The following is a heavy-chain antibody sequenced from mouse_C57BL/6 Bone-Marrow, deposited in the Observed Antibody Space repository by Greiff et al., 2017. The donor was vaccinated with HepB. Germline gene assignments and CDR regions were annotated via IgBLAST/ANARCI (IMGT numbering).Heavy chain of an antibody. CDR3: AKDYVDC. V-gene: IGHV1-19*01. Sequence: VQLKQPGPVLVKPGASVKMSCKASGYTFTDYYMNWVKQSHGKSLEWIGVINPYNGGTSYNQKFKGKATLTVDKSSSTAYMDLNSLTSEDSAVYYCAKDYVDCWGRGTTLTVSS. CDR2: INPYNGGT. CDR1: GYTFTDYY. J-gene: IGHJ2*01.